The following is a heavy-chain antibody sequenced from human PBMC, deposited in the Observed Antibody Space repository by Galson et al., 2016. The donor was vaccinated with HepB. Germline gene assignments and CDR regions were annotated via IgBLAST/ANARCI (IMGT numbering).Heavy chain of an antibody. J-gene: IGHJ4*02. V-gene: IGHV5-51*01. CDR3: VRLSEVTGFGKFNKKGPADY. CDR2: IGPGDSDI. D-gene: IGHD3-3*01. Sequence: QSGAEVKKPGESLKISCKGSKYSFTNDWIGWVRQTPGKGLEWMGIIGPGDSDIRYRPSFQGQVIISVDKSISTAYLRWRSLKASDTAMYYCVRLSEVTGFGKFNKKGPADYWGRGTLVTVSS. CDR1: KYSFTNDW.